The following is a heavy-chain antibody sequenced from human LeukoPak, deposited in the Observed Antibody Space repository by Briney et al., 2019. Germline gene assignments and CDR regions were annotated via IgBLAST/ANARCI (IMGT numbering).Heavy chain of an antibody. CDR1: GYTFTSYY. J-gene: IGHJ5*02. CDR2: INPSGGST. Sequence: ASVKVSCKASGYTFTSYYMHWVRQAPGQGLEWMGIINPSGGSTSYAQKFQGRVTMTRDMSTSTVYMELSSLRSEDTAVYYCARERDTLVRGSHGGWFDPWGQGTLVTVSS. D-gene: IGHD3-10*01. V-gene: IGHV1-46*01. CDR3: ARERDTLVRGSHGGWFDP.